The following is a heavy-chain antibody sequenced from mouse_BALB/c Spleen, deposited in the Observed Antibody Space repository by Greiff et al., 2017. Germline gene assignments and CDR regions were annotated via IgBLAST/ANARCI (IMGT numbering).Heavy chain of an antibody. V-gene: IGHV3-2*02. D-gene: IGHD1-1*01. Sequence: VQLKESGPGLVKPSQSLSLTCTVTGYSITSDYAWNWIRQFPGNKLEWMGYISYSGSTSYNPSLKSRISITRDTSKNQFFLQLNSVTTEDTATYYCASSWTYYAMDYWGQGTSVTVSS. CDR1: GYSITSDYA. CDR3: ASSWTYYAMDY. CDR2: ISYSGST. J-gene: IGHJ4*01.